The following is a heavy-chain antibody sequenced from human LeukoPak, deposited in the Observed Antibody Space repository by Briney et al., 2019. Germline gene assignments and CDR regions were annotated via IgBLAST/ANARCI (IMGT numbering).Heavy chain of an antibody. V-gene: IGHV4-39*01. CDR1: GVSISSSSYY. CDR2: IYYSGST. CDR3: ARITGTAMVWGYYFDY. J-gene: IGHJ4*02. Sequence: PSETLSLTCTVSGVSISSSSYYWGWIRQPPGKGLEWIGSIYYSGSTYYNPSLKSRVTISVDTSKNQFSLKLSSVTAADTAVYYCARITGTAMVWGYYFDYWGQGTLVTVSS. D-gene: IGHD5-18*01.